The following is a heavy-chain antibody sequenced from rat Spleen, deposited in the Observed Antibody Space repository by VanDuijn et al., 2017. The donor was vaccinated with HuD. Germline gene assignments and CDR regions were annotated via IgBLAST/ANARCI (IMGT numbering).Heavy chain of an antibody. CDR3: ARHPDYSNYFDY. J-gene: IGHJ2*01. CDR2: ISYGDTSGHSST. V-gene: IGHV5-29*01. D-gene: IGHD1-1*01. Sequence: EVQLVESGGGLVQPGRSLKLSCAASGFTFSDYGMAWVRQAPTKGLEWVATISYGDTSGHSSTYYRDSVKGRFTVSRDNTKSTLYLQMDSLRSEDTATYYCARHPDYSNYFDYWGQGVMVTVSS. CDR1: GFTFSDYG.